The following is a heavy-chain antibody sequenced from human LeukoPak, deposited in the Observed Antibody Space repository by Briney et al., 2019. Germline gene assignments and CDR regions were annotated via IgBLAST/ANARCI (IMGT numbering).Heavy chain of an antibody. J-gene: IGHJ6*02. CDR1: GGSISSGDYY. Sequence: PSETLSLTCTVSGGSISSGDYYWSWIRQPPGKGLEWIGYIYYSGSTCYNPSLKSRVTISVDTSKNQFSLKLSSVTAADTAVYYCAREGIVVPAMNYYGMDVWGQGTTVTVSS. D-gene: IGHD2-2*01. CDR2: IYYSGST. CDR3: AREGIVVPAMNYYGMDV. V-gene: IGHV4-30-4*01.